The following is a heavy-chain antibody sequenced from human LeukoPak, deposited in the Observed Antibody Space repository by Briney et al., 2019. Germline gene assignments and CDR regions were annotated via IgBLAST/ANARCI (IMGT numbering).Heavy chain of an antibody. V-gene: IGHV3-7*04. CDR3: SRAREV. J-gene: IGHJ6*03. CDR2: INQDGSEE. Sequence: PGGSLRLPCDFCVHIYRNYWIDWVRQAPGRGLEWVANINQDGSEEHFVESVERRFHVLGDVAKSTLYLQVNTLSSEDTGLSYCSRAREVWGKGTTVSGS. CDR1: VHIYRNYW.